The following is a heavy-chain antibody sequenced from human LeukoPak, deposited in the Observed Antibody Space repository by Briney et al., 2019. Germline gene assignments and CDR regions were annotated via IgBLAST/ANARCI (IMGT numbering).Heavy chain of an antibody. Sequence: GGSLRLSCAASGFTFSSYSMNWVRQAPGKGLEWVSFISSSSSYIYYADSVKGRFTISRDNAKNSVYLQMNSLRAEDTAVYYFARVGNWNYGHFYYYMDVWGKGTTVTVSS. V-gene: IGHV3-21*01. D-gene: IGHD1-7*01. CDR3: ARVGNWNYGHFYYYMDV. J-gene: IGHJ6*03. CDR1: GFTFSSYS. CDR2: ISSSSSYI.